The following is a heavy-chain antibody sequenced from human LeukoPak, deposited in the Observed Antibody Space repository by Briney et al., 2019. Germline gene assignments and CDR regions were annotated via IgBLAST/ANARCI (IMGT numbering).Heavy chain of an antibody. J-gene: IGHJ3*02. V-gene: IGHV1-46*01. D-gene: IGHD3-9*01. CDR3: ARSAAYYNDADI. Sequence: ASVKVSCKPSGYTFTSYYIHWVRQAPGQGLEWMGIINPSGGSTTYAQKFQGRLTMTSATSTSTVYMELSSLRSEDTAVYYCARSAAYYNDADIWGQGTMVTVSS. CDR2: INPSGGST. CDR1: GYTFTSYY.